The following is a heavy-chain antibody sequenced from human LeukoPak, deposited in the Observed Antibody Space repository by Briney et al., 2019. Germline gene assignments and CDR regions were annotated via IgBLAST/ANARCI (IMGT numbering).Heavy chain of an antibody. J-gene: IGHJ4*02. V-gene: IGHV3-48*04. CDR1: GFTFSTYW. Sequence: SGGSLRLSCAASGFTFSTYWMSWVRQAPGKGLEWVSYISSSSSTIYYADSVKGRFTISRDNAKNSLYLQMNSLRAEDTAVYYCARDAPGTVALFDYWGQGTLVTVSS. D-gene: IGHD4-23*01. CDR3: ARDAPGTVALFDY. CDR2: ISSSSSTI.